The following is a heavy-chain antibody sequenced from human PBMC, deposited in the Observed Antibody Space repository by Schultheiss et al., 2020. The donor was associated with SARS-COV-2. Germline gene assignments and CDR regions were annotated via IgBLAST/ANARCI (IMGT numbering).Heavy chain of an antibody. CDR3: AREQAEYYDFWSGYYYYYYMDV. CDR2: INHSGST. CDR1: GGSISSSSYY. J-gene: IGHJ6*03. Sequence: SQTLSLTCTVSGGSISSSSYYWGWIRQPPGKGLEWIGEINHSGSTYYNPSLKSRITMSVDTSKNHVSLTLTSVTAADTAVYYCAREQAEYYDFWSGYYYYYYMDVWGKGTTVTVSS. V-gene: IGHV4-39*02. D-gene: IGHD3-3*01.